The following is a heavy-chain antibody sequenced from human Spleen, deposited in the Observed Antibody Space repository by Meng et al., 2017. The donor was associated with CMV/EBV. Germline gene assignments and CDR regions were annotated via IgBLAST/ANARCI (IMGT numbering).Heavy chain of an antibody. CDR1: GGSISSSNYY. J-gene: IGHJ2*01. CDR3: ARGQKGYFDL. CDR2: IYNSGST. V-gene: IGHV4-30-4*01. Sequence: QVQLQESGPGRVKPSQTLSLPCTVSGGSISSSNYYWSWIRQPPGKGLEWSGHIYNSGSTYYNPSLKSRITISVDTSKNQFSLKLSSVTAADTAVYYCARGQKGYFDLWGRGTLVTVSS.